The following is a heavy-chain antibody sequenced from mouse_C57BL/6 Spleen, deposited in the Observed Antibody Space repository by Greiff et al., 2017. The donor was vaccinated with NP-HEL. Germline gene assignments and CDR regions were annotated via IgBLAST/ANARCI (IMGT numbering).Heavy chain of an antibody. CDR3: ARWGYSNYAAY. CDR1: GYTFTSYW. D-gene: IGHD2-5*01. Sequence: VQLQQPGAELVRPGSSVKLSCKASGYTFTSYWMHWVKQRPIQGLEWIGNIDPSDSETHYNQKFKDKATLTVDKSSSTAYMQLSSLTSEDSAVYYCARWGYSNYAAYWGQGTLVTVSA. J-gene: IGHJ3*01. V-gene: IGHV1-52*01. CDR2: IDPSDSET.